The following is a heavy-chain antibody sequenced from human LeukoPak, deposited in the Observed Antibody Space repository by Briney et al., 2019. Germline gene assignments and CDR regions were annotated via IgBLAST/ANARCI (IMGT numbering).Heavy chain of an antibody. Sequence: PGRSLRLSCAASGFNLRSYEMNWVRQAPGKGLEWVSYISNTDETRTYADSVKGRFTISRDNAKNSLHLEMNSLRAEDTAVYYCAREIVSAVAGNFDYWGQGTLVTVSS. J-gene: IGHJ4*02. CDR3: AREIVSAVAGNFDY. D-gene: IGHD6-19*01. V-gene: IGHV3-48*03. CDR2: ISNTDETR. CDR1: GFNLRSYE.